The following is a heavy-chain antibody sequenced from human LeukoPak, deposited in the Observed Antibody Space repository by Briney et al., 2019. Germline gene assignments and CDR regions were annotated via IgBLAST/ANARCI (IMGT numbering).Heavy chain of an antibody. V-gene: IGHV3-7*01. Sequence: PGGSLRLSCAASGFTVSSHWMTWVRQAPGKGLEWVANIKQDGSEKYYVDSVKGRFTISRDNAKNSLYLQMNSLRAEDTAVYYCAREGEYSSSFDYWGQGTLVTVSS. J-gene: IGHJ4*02. D-gene: IGHD6-6*01. CDR1: GFTVSSHW. CDR2: IKQDGSEK. CDR3: AREGEYSSSFDY.